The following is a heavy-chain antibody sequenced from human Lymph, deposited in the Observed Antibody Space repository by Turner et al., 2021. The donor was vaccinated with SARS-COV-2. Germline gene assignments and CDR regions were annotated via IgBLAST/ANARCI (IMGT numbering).Heavy chain of an antibody. CDR1: GFTFSSYA. Sequence: QVQLVEPGGGEVQSGRSLRPSCAAAGFTFSSYAMHWVRQAQGKGLEWAALISYDGSNKYYADSVKGRFTIARDNSKNTLYLQMNSLRAEDTAVYYCAKDGGGYSSTWGQGTLVTVSS. V-gene: IGHV3-30*18. D-gene: IGHD6-13*01. J-gene: IGHJ5*02. CDR2: ISYDGSNK. CDR3: AKDGGGYSST.